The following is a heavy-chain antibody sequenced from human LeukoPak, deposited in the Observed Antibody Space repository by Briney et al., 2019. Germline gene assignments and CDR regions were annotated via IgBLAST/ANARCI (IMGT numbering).Heavy chain of an antibody. J-gene: IGHJ4*02. D-gene: IGHD3-9*01. CDR3: ARDVTGAFDI. Sequence: SETLSLTCTVSGGSISSYYWSWIRQPPGKGLEWIGYIYYSGSTNYNPSLKSRVTISVDTSKNQFSLKLSSVTAADTAVYYCARDVTGAFDIWGQGTLVTVSS. V-gene: IGHV4-59*01. CDR1: GGSISSYY. CDR2: IYYSGST.